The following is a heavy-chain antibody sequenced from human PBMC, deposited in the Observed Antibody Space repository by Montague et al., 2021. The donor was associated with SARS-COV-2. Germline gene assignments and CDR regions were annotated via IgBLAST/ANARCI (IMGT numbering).Heavy chain of an antibody. Sequence: SLRLSCAASGFTFSSYAMHWVRQAPGKGLEWVAVISYDGSNKYYVDSVKGRFTISRDNSKNTLYLQMNSLRAEDTAVYYCARDQRGKYDYVWGSRFDPWGQETLVTVSS. CDR2: ISYDGSNK. CDR1: GFTFSSYA. J-gene: IGHJ5*02. CDR3: ARDQRGKYDYVWGSRFDP. V-gene: IGHV3-30*04. D-gene: IGHD3-16*01.